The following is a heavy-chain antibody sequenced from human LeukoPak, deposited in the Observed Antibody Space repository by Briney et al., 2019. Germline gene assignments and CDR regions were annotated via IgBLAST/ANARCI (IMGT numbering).Heavy chain of an antibody. D-gene: IGHD3-3*01. V-gene: IGHV4-34*01. CDR2: INHSGST. CDR1: GGSFSGYY. J-gene: IGHJ6*02. CDR3: ARGPRYDFWSGPLDYGMDV. Sequence: PSETLSLTCAVDGGSFSGYYWSWIRQPPGKGLEWIGEINHSGSTNYNPSLKSRVTMSVDTSKNQFSLKLSSVTAADTAVYYCARGPRYDFWSGPLDYGMDVWGQGTTVTVSS.